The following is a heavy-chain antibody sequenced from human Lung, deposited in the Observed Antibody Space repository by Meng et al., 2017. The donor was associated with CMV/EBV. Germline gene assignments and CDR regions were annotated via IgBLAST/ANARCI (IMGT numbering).Heavy chain of an antibody. CDR3: AKGHKQYYYYYYGMDV. V-gene: IGHV3-9*01. CDR1: GFTFDDYA. Sequence: SLKIPCAASGFTFDDYAMHWVRQAPGKGLEWVSGISWNSGSIGYADSVKGRFTISRDNAKNSLYLQMNSLRAEDTALYYCAKGHKQYYYYYYGMDVWGQGTTVTVSS. D-gene: IGHD1/OR15-1a*01. CDR2: ISWNSGSI. J-gene: IGHJ6*02.